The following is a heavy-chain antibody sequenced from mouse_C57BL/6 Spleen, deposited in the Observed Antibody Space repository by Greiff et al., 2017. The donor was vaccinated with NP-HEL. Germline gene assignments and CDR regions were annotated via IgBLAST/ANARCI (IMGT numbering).Heavy chain of an antibody. Sequence: VQLQQSGPELVKPGASVKISCKASGYAFSSSWMNWVKQRPGKGLEWIGRIYPGDGDTNYNGKFKGKATLTADKSSSTAYMQLSSLTSEDSAVYFCASYGKVDYWGQGTSVTVSS. J-gene: IGHJ4*01. D-gene: IGHD2-1*01. CDR3: ASYGKVDY. V-gene: IGHV1-82*01. CDR2: IYPGDGDT. CDR1: GYAFSSSW.